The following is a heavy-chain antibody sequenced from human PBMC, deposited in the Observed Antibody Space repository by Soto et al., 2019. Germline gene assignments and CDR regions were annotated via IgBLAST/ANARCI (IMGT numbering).Heavy chain of an antibody. D-gene: IGHD1-26*01. V-gene: IGHV3-23*01. CDR3: AKGSIENSASVDN. Sequence: EVQLLESGGGLVQPGGSLRLSCAASGFSFSSYAMVWVRQAPGKGLEWVSVISARGGSLYFADSVKGRFTISRDNFKNVLSLEMNSLRAEDTPTYFCAKGSIENSASVDNWGQGTLVVVSS. CDR2: ISARGGSL. J-gene: IGHJ4*02. CDR1: GFSFSSYA.